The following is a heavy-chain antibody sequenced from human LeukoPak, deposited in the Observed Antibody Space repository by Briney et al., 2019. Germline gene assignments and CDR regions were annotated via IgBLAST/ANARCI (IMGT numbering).Heavy chain of an antibody. CDR1: GFTFSDYY. V-gene: IGHV3-11*01. J-gene: IGHJ4*02. CDR2: ISSSGSTI. D-gene: IGHD3-10*01. CDR3: ARPRLTYYYGSGSLPYDPYYFDY. Sequence: PGGSLRLSRAASGFTFSDYYMSWIRQAPGKGLEWVSYISSSGSTIYYADSVKGRFTISRDNAKNSLYLQMNSLRAEDTAVYYCARPRLTYYYGSGSLPYDPYYFDYWGQGTLVTVSS.